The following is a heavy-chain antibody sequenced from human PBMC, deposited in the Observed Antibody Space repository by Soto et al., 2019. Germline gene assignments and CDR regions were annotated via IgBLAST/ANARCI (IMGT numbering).Heavy chain of an antibody. Sequence: GGSLRLSCAASGFTFSSYAMSWVRQAPGKGLEWVSAISGRGGSTYYADSVKGRFTISRDNSKNTLYLQMNSLRAEDTAVYYCAKDLRTVVVVAAVPGPADYWGQGTLVTVSS. D-gene: IGHD2-15*01. V-gene: IGHV3-23*01. CDR1: GFTFSSYA. J-gene: IGHJ4*02. CDR2: ISGRGGST. CDR3: AKDLRTVVVVAAVPGPADY.